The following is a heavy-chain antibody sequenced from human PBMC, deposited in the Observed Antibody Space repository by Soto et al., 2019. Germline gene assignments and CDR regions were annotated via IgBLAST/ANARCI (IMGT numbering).Heavy chain of an antibody. CDR3: AAGSRDEYSSSWYRFDY. CDR2: NVVGSGNT. J-gene: IGHJ4*02. D-gene: IGHD6-13*01. Sequence: SVKVSCKASGFTFTSSAVQWVRQARGQRLEWIGWNVVGSGNTNYAQKFQERVTITRDMSTSTAYMELSSLRSEDTAVYYCAAGSRDEYSSSWYRFDYWGQGTLVTVSS. V-gene: IGHV1-58*01. CDR1: GFTFTSSA.